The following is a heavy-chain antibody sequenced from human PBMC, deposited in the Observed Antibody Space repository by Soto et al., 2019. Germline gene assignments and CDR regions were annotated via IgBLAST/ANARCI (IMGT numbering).Heavy chain of an antibody. D-gene: IGHD3-22*01. V-gene: IGHV1-18*01. CDR1: GYTFTTYG. Sequence: ASVKVSCKASGYTFTTYGITWVRPAPGQGREWVGWVSAYNGNTNYAQKLQGRVTMTTDTSTSTAYMELRSLRSDDTAVYYCARDPPKYYYDSSGYYASFHDAFDIWGQGTMVTVSS. CDR3: ARDPPKYYYDSSGYYASFHDAFDI. J-gene: IGHJ3*02. CDR2: VSAYNGNT.